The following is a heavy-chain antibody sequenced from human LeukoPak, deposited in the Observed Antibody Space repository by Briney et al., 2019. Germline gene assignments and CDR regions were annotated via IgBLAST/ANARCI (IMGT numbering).Heavy chain of an antibody. Sequence: GGSLRLSCAASGFTFDDYAMHWVRQAPGKGLEWVSSISSSSKCIYYADSVKGRFTISRDNAKNSLYLQMNSLRAEDTAVYYCARDLHSGSRDGFKDDYWGQGTLVTVSS. V-gene: IGHV3-21*01. CDR2: ISSSSKCI. D-gene: IGHD5-24*01. J-gene: IGHJ4*02. CDR1: GFTFDDYA. CDR3: ARDLHSGSRDGFKDDY.